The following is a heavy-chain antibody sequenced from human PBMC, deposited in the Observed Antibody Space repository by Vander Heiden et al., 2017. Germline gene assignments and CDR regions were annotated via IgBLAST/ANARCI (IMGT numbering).Heavy chain of an antibody. Sequence: QLQLQESGPGLVKPSGTLSLTCTVSGGSISSTRYYWGWTRQPPGKGLEWIGRVFYSGNTYYNPSLKSRVTISVDTSKNQFSLKLNSVTAADTAVYYCARRVRHCSSTSCQLDYWGQGTLVSVSS. CDR2: VFYSGNT. J-gene: IGHJ4*02. CDR3: ARRVRHCSSTSCQLDY. D-gene: IGHD2-2*01. CDR1: GGSISSTRYY. V-gene: IGHV4-39*01.